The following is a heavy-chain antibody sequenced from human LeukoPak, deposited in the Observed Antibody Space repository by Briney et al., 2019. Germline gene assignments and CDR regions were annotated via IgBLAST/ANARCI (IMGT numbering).Heavy chain of an antibody. CDR3: ARDPLGLAGYCSSTSCYTMGALDP. J-gene: IGHJ5*02. CDR2: IYTSGST. CDR1: GGSISSGSYY. D-gene: IGHD2-2*02. V-gene: IGHV4-61*02. Sequence: SETLSLTCTVSGGSISSGSYYWSWIRQPAGKGLEWIGRIYTSGSTNYNPSLKSRVTISVDTSKNQFSLKLSSVTAADTAVYYCARDPLGLAGYCSSTSCYTMGALDPWGQGTLVTVSS.